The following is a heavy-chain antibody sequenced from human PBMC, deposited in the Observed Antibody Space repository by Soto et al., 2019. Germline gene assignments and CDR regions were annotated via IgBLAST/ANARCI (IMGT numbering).Heavy chain of an antibody. V-gene: IGHV1-58*01. J-gene: IGHJ6*02. CDR1: GFTFTSSA. CDR3: AALIFGESGMDV. Sequence: SLKVSCKASGFTFTSSAVQWVRQARGQRLEWIGWIVVGSGNTNYAQKFQERVTITRDMSTSTAYMELSSLRSEDTAVYYCAALIFGESGMDVWGQGTTVTVSS. CDR2: IVVGSGNT. D-gene: IGHD3-10*01.